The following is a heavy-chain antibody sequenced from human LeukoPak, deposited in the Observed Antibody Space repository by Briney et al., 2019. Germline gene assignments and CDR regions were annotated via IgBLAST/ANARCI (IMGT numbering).Heavy chain of an antibody. CDR2: IRNDGSTK. J-gene: IGHJ4*02. Sequence: GGSLRLSCATSGFTFSSYGMHWVRQAPGKGLEWVAFIRNDGSTKYFADSVKGRFTISRDNSKNTLYLQMNSLRAGDTAVYYCAKTHSSSWGIFDYWGQGTLVTVSS. D-gene: IGHD6-13*01. CDR3: AKTHSSSWGIFDY. CDR1: GFTFSSYG. V-gene: IGHV3-30*02.